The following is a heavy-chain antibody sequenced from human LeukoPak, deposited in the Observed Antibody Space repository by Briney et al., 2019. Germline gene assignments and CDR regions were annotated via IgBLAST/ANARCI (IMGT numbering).Heavy chain of an antibody. CDR1: GFTFSDYY. D-gene: IGHD6-6*01. J-gene: IGHJ6*03. CDR2: ISSSGSTI. Sequence: KPGGSLRLSCAASGFTFSDYYMSWIRQAPGKGLEWVSYISSSGSTIYYADSVKGRFTISRDNAKNSLYLQMNSLRAEDTAVYYCARYVRWAARPRSDYYYMDVWGKGTTVTVSS. CDR3: ARYVRWAARPRSDYYYMDV. V-gene: IGHV3-11*04.